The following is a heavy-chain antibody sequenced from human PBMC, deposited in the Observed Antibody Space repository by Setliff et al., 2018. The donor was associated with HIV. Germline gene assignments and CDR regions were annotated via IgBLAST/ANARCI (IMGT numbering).Heavy chain of an antibody. J-gene: IGHJ4*02. CDR2: ISGSSAYI. D-gene: IGHD6-13*01. Sequence: PGGSLRLSCAASGFIFRSYNINWVRQAPGKGLEWISSISGSSAYIYYADSAKGRFTISRGNAKNSLYLQMNSLRAEDTAEYYCARDLSPGITAPLDYWGQGTLVTVSS. CDR1: GFIFRSYN. CDR3: ARDLSPGITAPLDY. V-gene: IGHV3-21*01.